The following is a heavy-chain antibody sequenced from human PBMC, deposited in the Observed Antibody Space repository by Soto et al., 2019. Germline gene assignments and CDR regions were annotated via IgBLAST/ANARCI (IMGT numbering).Heavy chain of an antibody. V-gene: IGHV4-4*02. CDR3: ASFQYCSSTSCLDY. J-gene: IGHJ4*02. Sequence: SETLSLTCAVSGGSISSSNWWSWVRQPPGKGLEWIGEIYHSGSTNYNPSLKSRVTISVDKSKNQFSLKLSSMTAADTAVYYCASFQYCSSTSCLDYWGQGTLVTVSS. CDR2: IYHSGST. D-gene: IGHD2-2*01. CDR1: GGSISSSNW.